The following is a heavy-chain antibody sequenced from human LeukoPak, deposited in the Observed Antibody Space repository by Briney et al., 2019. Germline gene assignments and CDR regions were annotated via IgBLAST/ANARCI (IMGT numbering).Heavy chain of an antibody. CDR3: ARQGYGRSSFFDH. CDR1: GGSISSYY. J-gene: IGHJ4*02. CDR2: IYTSGST. D-gene: IGHD6-6*01. Sequence: PSETLSLTCTVSGGSISSYYWSWIRQPAGKGLEWIGRIYTSGSTNYNPSLKSRVTISVDKSKNQFSLKLSSVTAADTAVYYCARQGYGRSSFFDHWGQGTLVTVSS. V-gene: IGHV4-4*07.